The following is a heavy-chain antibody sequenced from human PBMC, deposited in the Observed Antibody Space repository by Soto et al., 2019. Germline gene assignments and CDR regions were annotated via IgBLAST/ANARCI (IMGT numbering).Heavy chain of an antibody. CDR3: ARGVLRYFDWLLLDNWFDT. Sequence: SLKVSCNSSGDTFSSYAISCVRHTPGQGVELMGGIIPIFGTANYAQNFQGRVTITADESTSTAYMELSSLRSEDTAVYYCARGVLRYFDWLLLDNWFDTWGQGTLVTVSS. CDR2: IIPIFGTA. D-gene: IGHD3-9*01. CDR1: GDTFSSYA. V-gene: IGHV1-69*13. J-gene: IGHJ5*02.